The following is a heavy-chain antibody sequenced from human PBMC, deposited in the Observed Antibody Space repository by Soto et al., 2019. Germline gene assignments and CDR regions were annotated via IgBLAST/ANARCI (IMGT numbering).Heavy chain of an antibody. CDR3: AKAVHTMIQGVRFRVDQ. CDR2: INPNGGGT. D-gene: IGHD3-10*01. Sequence: QVQLMQSGAEMKKPGASVKVSCESSGYTFTAYYIHWVRQAPGHGLERMGWINPNGGGTKYAQKFQGRVTMTRDTSINTAYLELTRLTSDDTAVYYCAKAVHTMIQGVRFRVDQWGQGTLVTVSS. J-gene: IGHJ4*02. V-gene: IGHV1-2*02. CDR1: GYTFTAYY.